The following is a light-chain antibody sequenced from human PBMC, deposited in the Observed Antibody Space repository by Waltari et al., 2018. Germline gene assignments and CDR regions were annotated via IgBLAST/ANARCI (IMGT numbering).Light chain of an antibody. V-gene: IGKV3-20*01. CDR2: AAS. CDR3: QHYVRLPAT. CDR1: QSVGRT. Sequence: EIVLTQSPGTLSLSPGERATLSCRASQSVGRTLAWYQQKPGQAPRLLIYAASNSATGIPDRFSGSGSGTDFSLTISRLEPEDFAVYYCQHYVRLPATFGQGTKVAIK. J-gene: IGKJ1*01.